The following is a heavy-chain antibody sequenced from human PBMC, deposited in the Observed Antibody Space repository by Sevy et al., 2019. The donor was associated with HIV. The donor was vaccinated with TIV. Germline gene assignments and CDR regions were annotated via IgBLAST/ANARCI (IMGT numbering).Heavy chain of an antibody. V-gene: IGHV3-11*01. CDR3: AEEAHIYYYDKSGRCNHPDD. D-gene: IGHD3-22*01. J-gene: IGHJ4*02. CDR1: GFIFSDYY. Sequence: GGSLRLSCAASGFIFSDYYMNWIRQAPGKGLEYVSYISSSGSTVDYADAGKGRFTVSRDNDKNSLFLQMNSLRAEDTDIYYCAEEAHIYYYDKSGRCNHPDDWGQGTLVTVSS. CDR2: ISSSGSTV.